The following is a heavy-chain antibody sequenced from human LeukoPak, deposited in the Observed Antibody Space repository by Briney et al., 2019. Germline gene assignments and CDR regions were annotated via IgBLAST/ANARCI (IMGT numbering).Heavy chain of an antibody. J-gene: IGHJ6*02. D-gene: IGHD2-2*01. Sequence: ASVNVFCKASGGTFRSYAIRWVRQAPGQGLEWMGRINPNSGGTNYAQKFQGRVTMTRDTSISTAYMELSRLRSDDTAVYYCAREKVRQSGMDVWGQGTTVTVSS. CDR3: AREKVRQSGMDV. CDR2: INPNSGGT. CDR1: GGTFRSYA. V-gene: IGHV1-2*06.